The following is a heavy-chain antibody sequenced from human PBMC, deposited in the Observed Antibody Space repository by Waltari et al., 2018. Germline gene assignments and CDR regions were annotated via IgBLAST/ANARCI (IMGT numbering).Heavy chain of an antibody. Sequence: QLQLQESGPGLVKPSETLSLTCTVSGGSISSSSYYWGWIRQPPGKGLEWIGSIYYSGITYSHPSRKSRLPISVDTSKIQFSLKLSSVTAADTAGYYCARVGSAAVAGDADYWGQVTLVTVSS. V-gene: IGHV4-39*07. CDR2: IYYSGIT. CDR3: ARVGSAAVAGDADY. D-gene: IGHD6-19*01. CDR1: GGSISSSSYY. J-gene: IGHJ4*02.